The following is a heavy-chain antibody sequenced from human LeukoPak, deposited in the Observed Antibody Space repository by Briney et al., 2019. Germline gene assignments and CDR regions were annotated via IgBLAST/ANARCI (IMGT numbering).Heavy chain of an antibody. CDR1: GFTFSSFG. D-gene: IGHD6-13*01. V-gene: IGHV3-30*18. CDR2: TSYDGSNK. CDR3: AKEDAPQSPVNIAAAADY. Sequence: PGGSLRLSCAASGFTFSSFGMHWVRQAPGKGLEWVAVTSYDGSNKYYADSVKGRFTISRDNSKNTVYLQMNSLRAEDTAVYFCAKEDAPQSPVNIAAAADYWGQGTLVTVSS. J-gene: IGHJ4*02.